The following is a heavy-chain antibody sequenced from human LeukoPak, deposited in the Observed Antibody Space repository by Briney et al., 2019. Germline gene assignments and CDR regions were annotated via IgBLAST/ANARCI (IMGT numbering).Heavy chain of an antibody. Sequence: GGSLRLSCAASGFTVFTNHMNWVRQAPGKGLEWVSVVYRGNDTYYADSVKGRFTISRDNSKNTLYLQMSSLRGDDTAVYYCVNEPSSGWYVGWGQGALVTVSS. J-gene: IGHJ4*02. V-gene: IGHV3-53*05. CDR3: VNEPSSGWYVG. CDR1: GFTVFTNH. CDR2: VYRGNDT. D-gene: IGHD6-13*01.